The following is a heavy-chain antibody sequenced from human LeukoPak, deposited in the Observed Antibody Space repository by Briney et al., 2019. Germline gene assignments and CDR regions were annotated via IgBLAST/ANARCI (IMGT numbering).Heavy chain of an antibody. CDR1: GFTFGDYL. Sequence: GGSLRLSCLTSGFTFGDYLMSWVRQAPGKGLEWVGFIRSKAYGGTTEHAASVKGRFTISRDDSKSIAYMQMNSLKTEDTAVYYCTRGGGEFDYWGQGTLVTVSS. D-gene: IGHD3-10*01. J-gene: IGHJ4*02. CDR3: TRGGGEFDY. V-gene: IGHV3-49*04. CDR2: IRSKAYGGTT.